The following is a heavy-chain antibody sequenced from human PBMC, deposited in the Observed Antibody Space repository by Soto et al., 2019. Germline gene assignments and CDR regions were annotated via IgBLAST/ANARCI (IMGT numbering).Heavy chain of an antibody. Sequence: EVQLVESGGGLVQPGGSLRLSCAASGFTFSDHYMDWVRQAPGKGLEWVGRTKNTANSYTTQYAASVKGIFTISREDSKNSLYLQMNSLKTEDTAVYYCGRVRICGLSGVRCYSRVIDYWGQGTLVTVSS. V-gene: IGHV3-72*01. CDR1: GFTFSDHY. CDR2: TKNTANSYTT. CDR3: GRVRICGLSGVRCYSRVIDY. J-gene: IGHJ4*02. D-gene: IGHD2-15*01.